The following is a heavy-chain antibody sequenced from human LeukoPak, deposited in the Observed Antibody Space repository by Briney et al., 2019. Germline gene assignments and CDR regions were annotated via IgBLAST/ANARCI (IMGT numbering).Heavy chain of an antibody. CDR3: ARDFYHYYASGNFDY. CDR2: ISSSSRYI. D-gene: IGHD3-10*01. J-gene: IGHJ4*02. CDR1: GFTFSTYG. V-gene: IGHV3-21*01. Sequence: PGGSLRLSCAASGFTFSTYGMNWVRQAPGKWLEWVSSISSSSRYIYYADSVKGRFTISRDNAKSSLYLQMNSLRAEDTAVYYCARDFYHYYASGNFDYWGQGTLVTVSS.